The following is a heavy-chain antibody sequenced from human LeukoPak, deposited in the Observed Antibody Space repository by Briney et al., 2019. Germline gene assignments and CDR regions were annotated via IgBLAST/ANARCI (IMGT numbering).Heavy chain of an antibody. CDR2: IGGRGGST. J-gene: IGHJ5*02. V-gene: IGHV3-23*01. D-gene: IGHD3-16*01. CDR3: GKEGGA. Sequence: PGGSLRLSCAASGFRFSDFTMNWVRQAPGKGPEWVSAIGGRGGSTYYADSLGGRFTISRDNSKDMLYLQMNSLKVEDTATYYCGKEGGAWGQGTKVTVSS. CDR1: GFRFSDFT.